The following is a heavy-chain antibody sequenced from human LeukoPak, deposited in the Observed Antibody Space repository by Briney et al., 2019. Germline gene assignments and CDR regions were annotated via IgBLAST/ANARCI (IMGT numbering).Heavy chain of an antibody. CDR1: GYTFTSYY. J-gene: IGHJ4*02. Sequence: GASVKVSCKASGYTFTSYYMHWVRQAPGQGLEWMGIINPSGGSTSYAQKFQGRVTMTRDTSTSTVYVELSSLRSEDTAVYYCARAPDGYNYEDYFDYWGQGTLVTVSS. D-gene: IGHD5-24*01. CDR2: INPSGGST. V-gene: IGHV1-46*01. CDR3: ARAPDGYNYEDYFDY.